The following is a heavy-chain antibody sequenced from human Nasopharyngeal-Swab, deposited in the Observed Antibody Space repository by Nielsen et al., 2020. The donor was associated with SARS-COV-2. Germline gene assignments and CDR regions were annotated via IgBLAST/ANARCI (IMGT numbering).Heavy chain of an antibody. Sequence: ASVKVSCKASGYTFTSYAMHWVRQAPGQRLEWMGWINAGNGNTKYSQKFQGRVTITRDTSASTAYMELSSLRSEDTAVYYCARELDYYDNSFQHWGQGTLVTVSS. D-gene: IGHD3-22*01. V-gene: IGHV1-3*01. J-gene: IGHJ1*01. CDR2: INAGNGNT. CDR1: GYTFTSYA. CDR3: ARELDYYDNSFQH.